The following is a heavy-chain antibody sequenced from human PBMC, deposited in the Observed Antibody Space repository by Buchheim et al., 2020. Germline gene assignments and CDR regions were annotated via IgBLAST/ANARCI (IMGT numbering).Heavy chain of an antibody. D-gene: IGHD1-26*01. CDR2: VYHTGTT. J-gene: IGHJ4*02. CDR3: ARHKAGARGFDY. CDR1: GESISNSDW. V-gene: IGHV4-4*02. Sequence: QVQVQESGPGLVKPSGALSLTCAVSGESISNSDWWSWVRQPPGKGLEWIGEVYHTGTTNYNPSLKSRVTISVDTSKNKFSLNLNSVTAADTALYYCARHKAGARGFDYWGQGTL.